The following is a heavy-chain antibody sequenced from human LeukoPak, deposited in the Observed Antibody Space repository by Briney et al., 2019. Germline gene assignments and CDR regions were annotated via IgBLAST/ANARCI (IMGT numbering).Heavy chain of an antibody. CDR2: IYYSGST. CDR1: AGSISLYNTYY. Sequence: PSETLSLTCTVSAGSISLYNTYYWNWIRQSPGKGLEWIGYIYYSGSTSYNPSLKSRVTISLDTSRNQFSLKLNSVTAADTAVYYCAKSNGYGLVDIWGQGTMVTVSS. V-gene: IGHV4-59*12. D-gene: IGHD3-10*01. J-gene: IGHJ3*02. CDR3: AKSNGYGLVDI.